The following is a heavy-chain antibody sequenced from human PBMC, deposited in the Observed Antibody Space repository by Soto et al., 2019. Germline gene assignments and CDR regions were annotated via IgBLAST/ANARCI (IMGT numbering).Heavy chain of an antibody. CDR1: GFTFSSFA. D-gene: IGHD6-19*01. V-gene: IGHV3-30*18. J-gene: IGHJ4*02. Sequence: QVQLVESGGGVVQPGGSLRLSCAASGFTFSSFAMHWVRQAPGTGLEWVALISLDGTNRSYADSVKGRFTISRDNSKHTLYLQMNSLTTGDTAVYYCAKAGGIAVTAAFTYFFHYWGQGTPVTVSS. CDR2: ISLDGTNR. CDR3: AKAGGIAVTAAFTYFFHY.